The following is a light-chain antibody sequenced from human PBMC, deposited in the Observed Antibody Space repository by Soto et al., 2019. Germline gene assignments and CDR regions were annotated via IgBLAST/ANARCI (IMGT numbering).Light chain of an antibody. CDR3: SSYTSSSPHVV. Sequence: QSALTQPASVSGSPGQSISISGTGTSSDIGGYNYVSWYQQHPGKAPKLMIYEVSNRPSGVSNRFSGSKSGNTASLTISGLQAEDEADFYCSSYTSSSPHVVFGGGTKLTVL. V-gene: IGLV2-14*01. CDR2: EVS. J-gene: IGLJ2*01. CDR1: SSDIGGYNY.